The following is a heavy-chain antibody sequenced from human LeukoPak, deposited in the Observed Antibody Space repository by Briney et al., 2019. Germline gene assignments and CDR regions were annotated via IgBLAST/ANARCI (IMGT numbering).Heavy chain of an antibody. CDR2: VSFDGRKT. J-gene: IGHJ6*02. CDR3: VKRGGGDHGLDV. Sequence: GTSLRLSCEASGFTFTNYGMHWVRQAPGKGPECVAVVSFDGRKTYYAGFAEGRFTISRDDSNNMVYLQMNSLRTGDTAVYHCVKRGGGDHGLDVWGQGTTVVVS. V-gene: IGHV3-30*18. CDR1: GFTFTNYG. D-gene: IGHD2-21*02.